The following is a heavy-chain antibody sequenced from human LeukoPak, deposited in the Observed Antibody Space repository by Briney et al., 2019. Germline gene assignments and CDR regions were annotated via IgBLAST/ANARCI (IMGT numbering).Heavy chain of an antibody. J-gene: IGHJ4*02. CDR1: GFTFSSYW. D-gene: IGHD1-26*01. CDR2: INSDGSST. V-gene: IGHV3-74*01. Sequence: GGSLRLSCAASGFTFSSYWMHWVRQAPGKGLVWVSRINSDGSSTSYADSAKGRFTISRDNAKNTLYLQMNSLRAEDTAVYYCARGGGIVGATDYWGQGTLVTVSS. CDR3: ARGGGIVGATDY.